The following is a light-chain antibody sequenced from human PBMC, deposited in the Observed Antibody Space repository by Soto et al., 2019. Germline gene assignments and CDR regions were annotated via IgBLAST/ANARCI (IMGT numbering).Light chain of an antibody. CDR1: QSVSSSY. V-gene: IGKV3-20*01. J-gene: IGKJ4*01. CDR3: QQYGSSPRVT. CDR2: GAS. Sequence: EIVLTQSPGTLSLSPGERATLSCSASQSVSSSYLAWYQQKPGQAPRLLIYGASSRATGIPDRFSGSGSGTDFTLTISRLEPEDFEVYYCQQYGSSPRVTFGGGTKVEIK.